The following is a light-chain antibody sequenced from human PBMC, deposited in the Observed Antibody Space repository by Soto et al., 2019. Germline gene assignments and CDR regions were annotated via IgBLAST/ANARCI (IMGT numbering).Light chain of an antibody. CDR1: ESIGNY. J-gene: IGKJ4*01. Sequence: EVVLTQSPATLSLSPGERATLSCRASESIGNYLAWYQQKLGQAPKLLIYDASHRAIDIPGRFSGDGSGTDFTLTISSLEPEDFVVYNCHWGSDWPPRLTFGGGTKVEIK. V-gene: IGKV3-11*01. CDR3: HWGSDWPPRLT. CDR2: DAS.